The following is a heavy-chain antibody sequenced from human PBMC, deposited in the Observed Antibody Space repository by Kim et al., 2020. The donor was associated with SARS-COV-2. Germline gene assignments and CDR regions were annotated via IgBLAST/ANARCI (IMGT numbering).Heavy chain of an antibody. V-gene: IGHV5-10-1*01. CDR2: IDPSDSYT. D-gene: IGHD6-19*01. CDR3: ARHWGGTSGWYIRYFQH. J-gene: IGHJ1*01. Sequence: GESLKISCKGSGYSFTSYWISWVRQMPGKGLEWMGRIDPSDSYTNYSPSFQGHVTISADKSISTAYLQWSSLKASDTAMYYCARHWGGTSGWYIRYFQHWGQGTLVTVSS. CDR1: GYSFTSYW.